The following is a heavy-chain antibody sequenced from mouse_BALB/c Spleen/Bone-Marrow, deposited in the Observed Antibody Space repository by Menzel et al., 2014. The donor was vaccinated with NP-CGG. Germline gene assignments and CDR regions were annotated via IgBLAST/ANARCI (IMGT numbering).Heavy chain of an antibody. J-gene: IGHJ2*01. Sequence: VQLQQSGGGLVQPGGSLKLSCAASGFDFRRYWMSWVRQAPGKGLEWIGEINPESSTINYTPSLKGKFIISRDNAKNPLYLQMSKVRSEDTALYYCARLGYYGYFVDWGQGTTLTVSA. CDR1: GFDFRRYW. CDR3: ARLGYYGYFVD. D-gene: IGHD1-1*01. CDR2: INPESSTI. V-gene: IGHV4-1*02.